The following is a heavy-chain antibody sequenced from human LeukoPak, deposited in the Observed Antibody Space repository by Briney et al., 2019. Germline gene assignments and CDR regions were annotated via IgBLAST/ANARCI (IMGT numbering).Heavy chain of an antibody. J-gene: IGHJ4*02. CDR3: AHRRGDSSGYYYYDY. Sequence: SGPTLVNPTQTLTLTCTFSGFSLSTRGVGVGWIRQPPGKALEWLSLIYWNDDRRYSPSLKSRLTITKDTSKNQVVLTMTNMDPVDTATYYCAHRRGDSSGYYYYDYWGQGTLVTVSS. D-gene: IGHD3-22*01. CDR1: GFSLSTRGVG. CDR2: IYWNDDR. V-gene: IGHV2-5*01.